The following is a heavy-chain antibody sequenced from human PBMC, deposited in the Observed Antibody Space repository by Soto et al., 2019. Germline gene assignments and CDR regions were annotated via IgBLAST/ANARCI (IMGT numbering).Heavy chain of an antibody. CDR1: GGSISSFFYY. Sequence: SETLSLTCTVSGGSISSFFYYWSWIRQHPGKGLEWIGYIYYSGSTYHNPSLKSRVTISVDTSKNQFSLKLSSVTAADTAVYYCARWTTVTTQYFDYWGQGTLVTVSS. V-gene: IGHV4-31*03. CDR2: IYYSGST. CDR3: ARWTTVTTQYFDY. D-gene: IGHD4-17*01. J-gene: IGHJ4*02.